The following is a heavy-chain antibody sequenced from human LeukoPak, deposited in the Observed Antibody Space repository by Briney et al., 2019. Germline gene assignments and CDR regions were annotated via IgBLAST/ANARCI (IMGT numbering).Heavy chain of an antibody. J-gene: IGHJ4*02. CDR1: GFTFSSYS. D-gene: IGHD3-22*01. V-gene: IGHV3-21*01. CDR3: ARTAGDSSGYYHDY. CDR2: ISSSSSYI. Sequence: GGSLRLSCAASGFTFSSYSMNWVRQAPGKGLEWVSSISSSSSYIYYADSVKGRFTISRDNSKNTLYLQMNSLRAEDTAVYYCARTAGDSSGYYHDYWGQGTLVTVSS.